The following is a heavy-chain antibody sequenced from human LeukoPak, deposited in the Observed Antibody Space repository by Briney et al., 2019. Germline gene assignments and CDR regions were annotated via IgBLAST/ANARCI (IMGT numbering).Heavy chain of an antibody. CDR2: INPNSGHI. CDR1: GYAFSNFD. V-gene: IGHV1-8*01. Sequence: ASVKVSCKASGYAFSNFDINWLRQATGQGLEWMGWINPNSGHIGYAQKFQGRVTMTRNTSISTAYMDLSSLRYEDTAVHYCARGRGVLRYFDWLPSSAFDIWGQGRVVTVSS. D-gene: IGHD3-9*01. CDR3: ARGRGVLRYFDWLPSSAFDI. J-gene: IGHJ3*02.